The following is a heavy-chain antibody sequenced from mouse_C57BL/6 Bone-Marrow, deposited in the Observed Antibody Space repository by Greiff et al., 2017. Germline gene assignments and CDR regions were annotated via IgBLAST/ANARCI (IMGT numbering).Heavy chain of an antibody. Sequence: EVQLQESGPELVKPGASVKISCKASGYSFTDYNMNRVKQSNGKSLEWIGVINPNYGTTSYNQKFKGKATLTVDQSSSTAYMQLNSLTSEDSAVYYCARFPYYYGSSYVNWYFDVWGTGTTVTVSS. CDR1: GYSFTDYN. V-gene: IGHV1-39*01. CDR3: ARFPYYYGSSYVNWYFDV. J-gene: IGHJ1*03. CDR2: INPNYGTT. D-gene: IGHD1-1*01.